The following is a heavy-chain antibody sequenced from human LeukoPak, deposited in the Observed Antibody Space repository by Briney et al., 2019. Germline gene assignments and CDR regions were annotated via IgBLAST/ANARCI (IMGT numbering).Heavy chain of an antibody. D-gene: IGHD3-16*02. CDR1: GGSFSGYY. CDR2: INHSGST. V-gene: IGHV4-34*01. Sequence: SETLSLTCAVYGGSFSGYYWSWIRQPPGKGLEWIGEINHSGSTNYNPSLKSRVTLSVDTSKNQFSLKLSSVNAADTAVFYCTRRVWGSYRYTDFDYWGQGTLVTVSS. CDR3: TRRVWGSYRYTDFDY. J-gene: IGHJ4*02.